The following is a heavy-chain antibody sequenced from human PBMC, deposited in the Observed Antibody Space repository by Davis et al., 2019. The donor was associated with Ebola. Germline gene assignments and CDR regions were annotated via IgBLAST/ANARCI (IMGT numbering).Heavy chain of an antibody. CDR1: GGPISRGGSY. D-gene: IGHD3-22*01. CDR2: IYYSGGT. Sequence: LRLSCTVSGGPISRGGSYWSWVRQVPGKGLGWIGYIYYSGGTYYKPSLKSRVTISLDTSKNQFSLNLSSVTAADTAVYYCARDLRYDSSGSDYYFYMDVWGKGTTVTVSS. V-gene: IGHV4-31*03. J-gene: IGHJ6*03. CDR3: ARDLRYDSSGSDYYFYMDV.